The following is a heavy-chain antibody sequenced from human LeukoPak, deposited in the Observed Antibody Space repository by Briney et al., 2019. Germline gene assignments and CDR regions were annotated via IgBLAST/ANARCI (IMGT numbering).Heavy chain of an antibody. D-gene: IGHD2-2*01. Sequence: PSETLSLTCTVSGGSISSSSYYWDWIRQPPGKGLEWIGSIYYSGSTHYNPSLNSRVTISVDTSKNQFSLKLSSVTAADTSVYYCARRSIVVVPAAPAFDYWGQGTLVTVSS. CDR2: IYYSGST. CDR3: ARRSIVVVPAAPAFDY. CDR1: GGSISSSSYY. J-gene: IGHJ4*02. V-gene: IGHV4-39*01.